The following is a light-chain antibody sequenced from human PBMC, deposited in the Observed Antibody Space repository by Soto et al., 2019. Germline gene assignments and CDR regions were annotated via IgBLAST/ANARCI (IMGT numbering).Light chain of an antibody. J-gene: IGKJ3*01. CDR3: QQSYTAPYT. V-gene: IGKV1-39*01. Sequence: DIPMTQSPSSLSASVGDAVSLTCRASRSINNYLNWYQQKPGRAPKLLISGASSLQRGVPSRFSGSGSGTTFTLTITSLQPDDFAIYFCQQSYTAPYTFGPGTKVEIK. CDR1: RSINNY. CDR2: GAS.